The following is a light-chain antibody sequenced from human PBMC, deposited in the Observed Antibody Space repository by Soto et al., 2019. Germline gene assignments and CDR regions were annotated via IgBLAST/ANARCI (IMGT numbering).Light chain of an antibody. CDR3: CSYAGSSTWV. CDR2: EVS. J-gene: IGLJ3*02. V-gene: IGLV2-23*02. Sequence: QSVLTQPASVSGSPGQSITISCTGTSSDVGAYNFVSWYQHHPGTAPKLMIYEVSNRPSGASNRFSGSKSGNTASLTISGLQAEDEADYYCCSYAGSSTWVFGGGTKLTVL. CDR1: SSDVGAYNF.